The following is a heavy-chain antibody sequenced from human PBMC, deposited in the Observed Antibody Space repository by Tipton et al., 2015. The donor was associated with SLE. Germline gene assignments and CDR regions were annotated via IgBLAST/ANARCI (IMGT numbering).Heavy chain of an antibody. D-gene: IGHD3-10*01. J-gene: IGHJ5*02. Sequence: VQLVQSGVEVKKPGESLKISCKGSGYSFPTYWIGWVRQMPGKGLEWMGIIYPGDSDTRYSPSFQGQVTISADKSITTAYLQWSSLKTSDTAIYYCARQSDDFGSGSYYNPMDTWGQGTLVTVSS. V-gene: IGHV5-51*01. CDR2: IYPGDSDT. CDR3: ARQSDDFGSGSYYNPMDT. CDR1: GYSFPTYW.